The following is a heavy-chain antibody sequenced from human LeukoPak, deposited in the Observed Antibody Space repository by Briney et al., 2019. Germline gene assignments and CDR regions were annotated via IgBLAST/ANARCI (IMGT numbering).Heavy chain of an antibody. CDR2: IYYTGDT. Sequence: SETRSLTCSVSGYSISGSYWSWIRQPPGKGLEWIGYIYYTGDTNSNPSLKSRVIISLDTSKNQVSLQVTSVTAADTAVYYCARHTYARPFDFWGQGTLVTVSS. J-gene: IGHJ4*02. D-gene: IGHD6-6*01. CDR3: ARHTYARPFDF. V-gene: IGHV4-59*08. CDR1: GYSISGSY.